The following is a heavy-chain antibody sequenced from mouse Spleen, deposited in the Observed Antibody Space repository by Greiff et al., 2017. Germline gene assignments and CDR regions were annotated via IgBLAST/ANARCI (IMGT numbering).Heavy chain of an antibody. Sequence: VQRVESGAELVKPGASVKISCKASGYAFSSYWMNWVKQRPGKGLEWIGQIYPGDGDTNYNGKFKGKATLTADKSSSTAYMQLSSLTSEDSAVYFCARWFTTVSYYFDYWGQGTTLTVSS. CDR3: ARWFTTVSYYFDY. CDR1: GYAFSSYW. D-gene: IGHD1-1*01. V-gene: IGHV1-80*01. CDR2: IYPGDGDT. J-gene: IGHJ2*01.